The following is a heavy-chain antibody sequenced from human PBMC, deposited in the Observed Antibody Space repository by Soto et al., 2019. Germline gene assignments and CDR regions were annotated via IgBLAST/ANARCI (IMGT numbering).Heavy chain of an antibody. Sequence: QVQLVQSGAEVKKPGSSVKVSCKASGGTFSSYAISWVRQAPGQGLEWMGGIIPIFGTANYAQKFLGRVTITADKSTSTAYMELSSLRSEDTAVYYCARDTRDIVVVPAAITYYYYGMDVWGQGTTVTVSS. CDR2: IIPIFGTA. J-gene: IGHJ6*02. D-gene: IGHD2-2*01. CDR1: GGTFSSYA. V-gene: IGHV1-69*06. CDR3: ARDTRDIVVVPAAITYYYYGMDV.